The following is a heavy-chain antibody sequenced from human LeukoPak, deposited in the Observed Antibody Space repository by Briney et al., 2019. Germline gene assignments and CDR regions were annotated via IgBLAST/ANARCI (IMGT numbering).Heavy chain of an antibody. J-gene: IGHJ4*02. CDR2: INHSGRT. CDR3: ARIRTSGYCSSTSCHYYFDY. Sequence: SETLSLTCAVYGGSFSGYYWSWIRQPPGKGLEWIGEINHSGRTNYNPSLKSRVTISVDTSKNQFSLKLSSVTAADTAVYYCARIRTSGYCSSTSCHYYFDYWGQGTLVTVSS. V-gene: IGHV4-34*01. D-gene: IGHD2-2*03. CDR1: GGSFSGYY.